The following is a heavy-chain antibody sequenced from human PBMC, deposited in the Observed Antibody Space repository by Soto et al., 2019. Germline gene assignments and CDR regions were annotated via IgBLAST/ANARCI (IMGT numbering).Heavy chain of an antibody. CDR2: INPNSGGT. CDR3: ARENCSSTSCYWDY. D-gene: IGHD2-2*01. Sequence: ASVKVSFKASGYTFTGYYMHWLRQAPGQGLEWMGWINPNSGGTNYAQKFQGRVTMTRDTSISTAYMELSRLRSDDTAVYYCARENCSSTSCYWDYWGQGTLVTVSA. CDR1: GYTFTGYY. V-gene: IGHV1-2*02. J-gene: IGHJ4*02.